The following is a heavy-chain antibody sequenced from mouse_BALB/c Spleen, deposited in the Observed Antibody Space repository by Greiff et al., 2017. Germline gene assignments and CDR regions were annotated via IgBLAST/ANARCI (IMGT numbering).Heavy chain of an antibody. V-gene: IGHV5-12-2*01. J-gene: IGHJ4*01. Sequence: EVQLVESGGGLVQPGGSLKLSCAASGFTFSSYTMSWVRQTPEKRLEWVAYISNGGGSTYYPDTVKGRFTISRANAKNTLYLQMSSLKSEDTAMYYCARQGYLYAMDYWGQGTSVTVSS. CDR2: ISNGGGST. CDR1: GFTFSSYT. CDR3: ARQGYLYAMDY.